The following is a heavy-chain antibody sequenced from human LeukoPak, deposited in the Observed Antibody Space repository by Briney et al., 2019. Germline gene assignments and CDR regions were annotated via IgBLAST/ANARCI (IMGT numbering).Heavy chain of an antibody. Sequence: TGGSLRLSCAASGFTFSSYAMHWVRQAPGKGLEWVAVISYDGSNKYYADSVKGRFTISRDNSKNTLYLQMNSLRAEDTAVYYCARERASIAVAGYYMDVWGKGTTVTVS. J-gene: IGHJ6*03. V-gene: IGHV3-30*11. CDR3: ARERASIAVAGYYMDV. CDR2: ISYDGSNK. CDR1: GFTFSSYA. D-gene: IGHD6-19*01.